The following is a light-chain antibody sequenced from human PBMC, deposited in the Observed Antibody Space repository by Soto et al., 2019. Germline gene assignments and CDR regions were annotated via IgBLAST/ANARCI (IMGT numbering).Light chain of an antibody. CDR2: DNN. Sequence: QSVLTQPPSVSAAPGQKVTISCSGSSSNIGNNYVSWYQQLPGIAPKLLIYDNNKRPSGIPDRFSDSKSGTSATLAITGLQTGDEADYYCGTWDSSLSAYVFGTGTKVT. CDR1: SSNIGNNY. CDR3: GTWDSSLSAYV. V-gene: IGLV1-51*01. J-gene: IGLJ1*01.